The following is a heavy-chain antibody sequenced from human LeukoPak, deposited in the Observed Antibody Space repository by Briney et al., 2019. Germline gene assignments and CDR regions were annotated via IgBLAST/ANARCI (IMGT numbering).Heavy chain of an antibody. CDR1: GYTFSNYG. D-gene: IGHD3-10*01. CDR2: ISAYNGNT. V-gene: IGHV1-18*01. CDR3: ARVESPMVRGGVWADY. Sequence: ASVKVSCKASGYTFSNYGISWVRQAPGQGLEWMGWISAYNGNTNYAQKLQGRVTMTTDTSTSTAYMELRSLRSDDTAVHYCARVESPMVRGGVWADYWGQGTLVTVSS. J-gene: IGHJ4*02.